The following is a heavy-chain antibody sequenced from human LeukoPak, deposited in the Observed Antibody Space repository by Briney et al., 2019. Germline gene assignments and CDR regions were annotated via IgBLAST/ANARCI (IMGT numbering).Heavy chain of an antibody. Sequence: PSETLSLTCAVYGVSFSGYYWSWLRQPPGKGLEWIGEINHSGSTNYNPSLKSRVTISVDTSKNQFSLKLSSVTAADTAVYYCARFTMYSSRGLDYWGQGTLVTVSS. V-gene: IGHV4-34*01. CDR2: INHSGST. D-gene: IGHD6-13*01. CDR1: GVSFSGYY. CDR3: ARFTMYSSRGLDY. J-gene: IGHJ4*02.